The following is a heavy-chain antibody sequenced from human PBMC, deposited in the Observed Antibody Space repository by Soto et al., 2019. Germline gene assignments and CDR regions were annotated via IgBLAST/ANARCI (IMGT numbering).Heavy chain of an antibody. V-gene: IGHV3-21*01. Sequence: EVQLVESGGGLVKPGGSLRLSCAASGFTFSSYSMNWVRQAPGKGLEWVSSISSSSSYIYYADSVKGRFTISRDNAENSLYLQMNSLRAEDMDVYYCARDLRCSCGSCLDYWGQGTLVTVSS. CDR2: ISSSSSYI. J-gene: IGHJ4*02. CDR1: GFTFSSYS. D-gene: IGHD2-15*01. CDR3: ARDLRCSCGSCLDY.